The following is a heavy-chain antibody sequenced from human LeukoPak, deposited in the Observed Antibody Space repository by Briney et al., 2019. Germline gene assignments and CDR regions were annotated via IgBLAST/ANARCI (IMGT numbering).Heavy chain of an antibody. V-gene: IGHV4-34*01. CDR3: AREGPDGYIDY. Sequence: SETLSLTCAVYGGSSSGYYWSWIRQPPGKGLEWIGEINHSGSTNYNPSLKSRVTISVDTSKNQFSLKLSSVTAADTAVYYCAREGPDGYIDYWGQGTLVTVSS. CDR1: GGSSSGYY. CDR2: INHSGST. J-gene: IGHJ4*02. D-gene: IGHD3-16*02.